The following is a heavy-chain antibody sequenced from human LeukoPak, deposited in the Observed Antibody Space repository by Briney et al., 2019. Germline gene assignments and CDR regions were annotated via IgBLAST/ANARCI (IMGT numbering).Heavy chain of an antibody. CDR2: IHWNVDIT. CDR3: ARDRVAMAGKAYFDY. V-gene: IGHV3-20*04. J-gene: IGHJ4*02. Sequence: GGSLRLSCAASGFNFHDHAMSWFRQVPGKGPEWVSTIHWNVDITTYADSVKGRFTISRDNAKSSLYLQMNSLRAEDTAFYYCARDRVAMAGKAYFDYWGQGTLVTVPA. CDR1: GFNFHDHA. D-gene: IGHD6-19*01.